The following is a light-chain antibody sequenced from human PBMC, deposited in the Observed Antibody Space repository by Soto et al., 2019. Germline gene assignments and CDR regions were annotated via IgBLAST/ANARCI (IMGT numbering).Light chain of an antibody. V-gene: IGLV2-11*01. CDR1: SSDVGGYNY. Sequence: LTQPRSVSGSPGQSVAISCTGASSDVGGYNYVSWYQQHPGKAPKLMIYDVSKRPSGVPDRFSGSKSGNTASLTISGLQTEDEADYYCCSYAGRYTYVFGTGTKVTVL. CDR2: DVS. J-gene: IGLJ1*01. CDR3: CSYAGRYTYV.